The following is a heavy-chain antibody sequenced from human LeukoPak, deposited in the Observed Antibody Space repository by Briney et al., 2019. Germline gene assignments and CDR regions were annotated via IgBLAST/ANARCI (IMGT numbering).Heavy chain of an antibody. V-gene: IGHV4-59*01. CDR3: ARGVYIAAAQYGY. J-gene: IGHJ4*02. D-gene: IGHD6-13*01. CDR2: IYYSGTT. Sequence: SETLSLTCTVSGGSISSYYWSWIRQPPVKGLEWIGYIYYSGTTNYNPSLKSRVTISVDTSKDQFSLKLSSVTAADTAVYYCARGVYIAAAQYGYWGQGTLVTVSS. CDR1: GGSISSYY.